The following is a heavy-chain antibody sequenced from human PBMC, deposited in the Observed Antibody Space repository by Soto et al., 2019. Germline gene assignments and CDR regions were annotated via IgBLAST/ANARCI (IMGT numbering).Heavy chain of an antibody. CDR2: ISWNSGSI. D-gene: IGHD3-3*01. Sequence: GGSLRLSCAASGFTFDDYAMHWVRQAPGKGLEWVSGISWNSGSIGYADSVKGRFTISRDNAKNSLYLQMNSLRAEDTALYYCAKDIGEYYDFWSGYHYWGQGTLVTVSS. V-gene: IGHV3-9*01. J-gene: IGHJ4*02. CDR3: AKDIGEYYDFWSGYHY. CDR1: GFTFDDYA.